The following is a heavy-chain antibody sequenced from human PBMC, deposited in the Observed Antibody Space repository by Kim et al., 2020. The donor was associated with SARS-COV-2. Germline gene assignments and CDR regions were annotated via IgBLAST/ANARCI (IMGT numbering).Heavy chain of an antibody. CDR2: IYYSGST. CDR3: ARTDKRRYYYYGMDV. D-gene: IGHD3-9*01. V-gene: IGHV4-59*01. Sequence: SETLSLTCTVSGGSISSYYWSWIRQPPGKGLEWIGYIYYSGSTNYNPSLKSRVTISVDTSKNQFSLKLSSVTAADTAVYYCARTDKRRYYYYGMDVWGQGTTVTVSS. J-gene: IGHJ6*02. CDR1: GGSISSYY.